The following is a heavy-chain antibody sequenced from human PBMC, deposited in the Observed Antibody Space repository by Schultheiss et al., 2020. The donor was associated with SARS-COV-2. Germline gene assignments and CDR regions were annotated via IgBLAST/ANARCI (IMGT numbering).Heavy chain of an antibody. D-gene: IGHD2-2*01. CDR2: ISYDGSNK. V-gene: IGHV3-30*19. CDR1: GFTFSSYG. CDR3: ATLGYCSITSCYQNDY. J-gene: IGHJ4*02. Sequence: GGSLRLSCAASGFTFSSYGMHWVRQAPGKGLEWVAVISYDGSNKYYADSVKGRFTISRDNSKNTLYLQMNSLRAEDTAVYYCATLGYCSITSCYQNDYWGQGTLVTVSS.